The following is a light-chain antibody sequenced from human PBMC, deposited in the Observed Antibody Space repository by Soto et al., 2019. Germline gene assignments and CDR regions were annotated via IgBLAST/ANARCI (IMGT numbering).Light chain of an antibody. CDR3: QQYNKWYT. J-gene: IGKJ2*01. Sequence: IVMTQSPVTLSASPGERATFSCRASQSVNINLAWYQQKPGQAPRLLMYGASTRATGIPDRFSGSGSGTEFSLTISSLQSEDFAVYYCQQYNKWYTFGQGTKLEIK. V-gene: IGKV3-15*01. CDR1: QSVNIN. CDR2: GAS.